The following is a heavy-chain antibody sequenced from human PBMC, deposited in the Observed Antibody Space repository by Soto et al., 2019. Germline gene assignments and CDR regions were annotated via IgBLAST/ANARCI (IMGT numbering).Heavy chain of an antibody. CDR1: GFTFNSYS. J-gene: IGHJ4*02. Sequence: VQLVESGGGLVQPGGSLRLSCAASGFTFNSYSMNWVRQAPGKGLEWVSYIGGSSNSIYYADSVKGRFTVSRDNAKNSLYLQMNSLRDEDTAVYYCARDLAVGAYAHFDYWGQGTLVTVSS. CDR3: ARDLAVGAYAHFDY. V-gene: IGHV3-48*02. CDR2: IGGSSNSI. D-gene: IGHD1-26*01.